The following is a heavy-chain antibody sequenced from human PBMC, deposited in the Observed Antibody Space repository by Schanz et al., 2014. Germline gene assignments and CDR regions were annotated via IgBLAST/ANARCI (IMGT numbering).Heavy chain of an antibody. Sequence: QVQLVESGGGVVQPGGSLRLSCAASGFRFSIYGMHWVRRAPGKGLQWVAFIRYDETNKYYSDSVKGRFTISRDNAKNTLHLQMNSLRAEDTAVYYCVRDTDYHFDYWGQGTLVTVSS. V-gene: IGHV3-30*02. CDR1: GFRFSIYG. CDR3: VRDTDYHFDY. CDR2: IRYDETNK. D-gene: IGHD4-17*01. J-gene: IGHJ4*02.